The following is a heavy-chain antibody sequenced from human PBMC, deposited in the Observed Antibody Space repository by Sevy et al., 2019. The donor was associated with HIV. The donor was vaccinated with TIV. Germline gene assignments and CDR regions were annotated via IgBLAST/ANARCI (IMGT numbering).Heavy chain of an antibody. J-gene: IGHJ5*02. D-gene: IGHD2-2*01. V-gene: IGHV4-39*01. Sequence: SETLSLTCTVSGGSISSSNYYWGWIRQSPGKGLEWIGSIFYTGTTHYNPSLKSRVTISVDTSKNQFSLNLSSVTAADTAVYYGARDHLLSLAYSWFDPWGQGTLVTVSS. CDR3: ARDHLLSLAYSWFDP. CDR1: GGSISSSNYY. CDR2: IFYTGTT.